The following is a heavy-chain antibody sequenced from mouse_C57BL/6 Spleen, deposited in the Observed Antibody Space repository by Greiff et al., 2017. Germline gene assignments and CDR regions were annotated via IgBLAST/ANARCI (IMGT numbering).Heavy chain of an antibody. J-gene: IGHJ3*01. D-gene: IGHD2-4*01. CDR1: GYTFTSYW. CDR3: ARGKGDDYDEAGLAY. V-gene: IGHV1-53*01. CDR2: INPGNGGT. Sequence: QVQLQQPGTELVKPGASVKLSCKASGYTFTSYWMHWVKQRPGQGLEWIGNINPGNGGTNYNEKFKSKATLTVDKSSSTAYMQLSSLTSEDSAVYYCARGKGDDYDEAGLAYWGQGTLVTVSA.